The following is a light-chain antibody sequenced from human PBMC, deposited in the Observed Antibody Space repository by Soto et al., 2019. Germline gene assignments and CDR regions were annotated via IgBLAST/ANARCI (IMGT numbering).Light chain of an antibody. CDR1: QSISSW. V-gene: IGKV1-5*03. CDR2: KAS. J-gene: IGKJ1*01. CDR3: QQYNDNWT. Sequence: DIQMTQSPSTLSASVGDRVIITCRASQSISSWLAWYQQKPGTAPNLLIYKASTLQSGVPSRFIGSGSGTEFTLTISSLQPDDSATYYCQQYNDNWTFGQGTKVEIK.